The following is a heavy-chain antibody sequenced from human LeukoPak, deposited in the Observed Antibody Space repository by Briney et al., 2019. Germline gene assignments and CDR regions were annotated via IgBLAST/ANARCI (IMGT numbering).Heavy chain of an antibody. Sequence: PSGTLSLTCTVSGASISSHNWCWIRQPPGKGLEWIGYVSYSGTTNYNPSLKSRVTISLDTSKIQFSLKLSSVTAADSAVYYCARDTAVSLWGQGTLVTVSS. V-gene: IGHV4-59*11. D-gene: IGHD4-17*01. CDR3: ARDTAVSL. CDR1: GASISSHN. CDR2: VSYSGTT. J-gene: IGHJ4*02.